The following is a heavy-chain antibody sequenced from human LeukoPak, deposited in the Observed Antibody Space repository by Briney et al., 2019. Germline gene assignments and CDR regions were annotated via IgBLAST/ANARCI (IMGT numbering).Heavy chain of an antibody. Sequence: GGSLRLSCEASGFTFSRYDMHWVLQATGKAQHRVSPIGPAGDTYYPGSVKGRFTISRENAKNSLYLQMNSLRAGDTAVYYCARGGYCSGGSCYLGSSWFDPWGQGTLVTVSS. CDR2: IGPAGDT. CDR3: ARGGYCSGGSCYLGSSWFDP. V-gene: IGHV3-13*01. J-gene: IGHJ5*02. D-gene: IGHD2-15*01. CDR1: GFTFSRYD.